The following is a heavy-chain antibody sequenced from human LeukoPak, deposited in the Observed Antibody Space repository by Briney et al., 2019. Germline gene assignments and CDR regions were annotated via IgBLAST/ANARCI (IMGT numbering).Heavy chain of an antibody. V-gene: IGHV3-21*01. CDR3: ARDRYSSSQGIDY. CDR2: ISSSSSYI. Sequence: GGSLRLSCAASGFTFSSYSMNWVRQAPGKGLEWVSSISSSSSYIYYADSVKGRFTISRDNAKNSLYLQMNSLGAEDTAVYYCARDRYSSSQGIDYWGQGTLVTVSS. CDR1: GFTFSSYS. D-gene: IGHD6-6*01. J-gene: IGHJ4*02.